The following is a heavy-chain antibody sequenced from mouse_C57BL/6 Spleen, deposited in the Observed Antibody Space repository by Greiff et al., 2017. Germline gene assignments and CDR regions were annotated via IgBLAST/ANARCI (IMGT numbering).Heavy chain of an antibody. CDR1: GYTFTGYW. CDR3: ARGRLLRYFDV. J-gene: IGHJ1*03. D-gene: IGHD2-3*01. Sequence: VQLQQSGAELMKPGASVKLSCKATGYTFTGYWIEWVKQRPGHGLEWIGEILPGSGSTNYNEKFKGKATFTADTSSNTAYMQLHSLTTEDSAIYYCARGRLLRYFDVWGTGTTVTVSS. V-gene: IGHV1-9*01. CDR2: ILPGSGST.